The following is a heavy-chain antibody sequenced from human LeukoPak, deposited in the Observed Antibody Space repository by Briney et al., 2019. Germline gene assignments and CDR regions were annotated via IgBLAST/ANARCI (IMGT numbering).Heavy chain of an antibody. CDR3: ARDQWFEESKSLDY. CDR2: IRYDGSDK. CDR1: GFTFSSYS. Sequence: PGGSLRLSCAASGFTFSSYSMNWVRQAPGKGLEWVAVIRYDGSDKYYADSVKGRFTISRDNSKNTLNLQMNSLRADDTAVYYCARDQWFEESKSLDYWGQGTLVTVSS. J-gene: IGHJ4*02. V-gene: IGHV3-33*08. D-gene: IGHD3-10*01.